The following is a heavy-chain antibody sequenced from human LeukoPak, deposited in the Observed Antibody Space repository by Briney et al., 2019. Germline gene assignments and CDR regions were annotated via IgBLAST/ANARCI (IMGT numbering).Heavy chain of an antibody. D-gene: IGHD4-23*01. V-gene: IGHV1-8*03. J-gene: IGHJ3*02. Sequence: ASVKVSCKASGYTFTSYDINWVRQATGQGLEWMGWMNPNSGNTGYAQKFQGRVTITRNNSISTVYMELSSLRSEDTAVYYCARRLGLRWDLQAFDIWGQGTMVTVPS. CDR1: GYTFTSYD. CDR3: ARRLGLRWDLQAFDI. CDR2: MNPNSGNT.